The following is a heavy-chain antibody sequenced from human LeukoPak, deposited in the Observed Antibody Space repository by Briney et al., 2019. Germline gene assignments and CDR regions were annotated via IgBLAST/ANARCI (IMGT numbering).Heavy chain of an antibody. Sequence: SVKVSCKASGFTFTSSAMQWARQARGQRLEWIGWIVVGSGNTNYAQKFQERVTITRDMSTSTAYMELSSLRSEDTAVYYCAAVLSPVGAFDIWGQGTMVTVSS. CDR2: IVVGSGNT. D-gene: IGHD2/OR15-2a*01. V-gene: IGHV1-58*02. CDR3: AAVLSPVGAFDI. CDR1: GFTFTSSA. J-gene: IGHJ3*02.